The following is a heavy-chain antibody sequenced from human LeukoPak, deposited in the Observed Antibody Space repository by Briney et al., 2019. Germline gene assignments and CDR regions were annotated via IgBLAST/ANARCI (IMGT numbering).Heavy chain of an antibody. J-gene: IGHJ5*02. CDR1: GFTFRSYA. D-gene: IGHD4-17*01. CDR3: AKFRDYGDSDFNWFDP. Sequence: GGSLRLSCAASGFTFRSYAMSWVRQAPGKGLEWVSAISGSGGSTYYADSVKGRFTISRDNSKNTLYLQMNSLRAEDTAVYYCAKFRDYGDSDFNWFDPWGQGTLVTVSS. V-gene: IGHV3-23*01. CDR2: ISGSGGST.